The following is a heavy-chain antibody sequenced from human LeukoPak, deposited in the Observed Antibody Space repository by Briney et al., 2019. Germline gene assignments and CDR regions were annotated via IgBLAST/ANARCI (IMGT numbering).Heavy chain of an antibody. V-gene: IGHV3-23*01. CDR1: GFTFSSYA. CDR3: AKDAAGPEY. J-gene: IGHJ4*02. CDR2: ISAGGGST. Sequence: GGSLRLSCAASGFTFSSYAMTWVRQAPGKGLFWVSGISAGGGSTYYADSVKGRFTISRDNSRNTLHLQMNSLRAEDTAVYYCAKDAAGPEYWGQGTLVTVSS. D-gene: IGHD6-13*01.